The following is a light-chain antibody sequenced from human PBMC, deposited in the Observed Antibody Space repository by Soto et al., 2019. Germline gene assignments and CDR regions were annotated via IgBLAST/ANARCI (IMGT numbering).Light chain of an antibody. CDR2: AAS. Sequence: DIQMTQSPSSLSASVGDRVTITCRASQSISSYLNWYQQKPGKAPKLLIYAASSLQSGVPSRFSGSGSGTDFTLTISSXQPEDFATFYCQQSYSTLYTFGQGTKVDIK. CDR3: QQSYSTLYT. CDR1: QSISSY. V-gene: IGKV1-39*01. J-gene: IGKJ2*01.